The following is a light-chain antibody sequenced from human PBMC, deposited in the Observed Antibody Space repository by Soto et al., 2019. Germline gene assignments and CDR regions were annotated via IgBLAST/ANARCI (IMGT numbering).Light chain of an antibody. CDR1: QGISSY. CDR3: QQHNSYPRT. CDR2: AAS. J-gene: IGKJ4*01. Sequence: IQLTQSPSSLSASVGDRVTITCRASQGISSYLAWYQQKPGKAPTLLIYAASTLQSGVPSRFSGSGSGTDFTLTISSLQPEDFATYYCQQHNSYPRTFGEGTKVEIK. V-gene: IGKV1-9*01.